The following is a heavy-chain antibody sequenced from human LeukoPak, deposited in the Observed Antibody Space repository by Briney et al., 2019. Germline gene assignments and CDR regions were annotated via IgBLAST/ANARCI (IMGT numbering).Heavy chain of an antibody. J-gene: IGHJ5*02. CDR2: ISYDGSNK. D-gene: IGHD2-15*01. Sequence: PGGSLRLSCAASGFTFSSNAMSWVRQAPGKGLEWVAVISYDGSNKYYADSVKGRFTISRDNSKNTLYLQMNSLRAEDTAVYYCAKGQGLGGWFDPWGQGTLVTVSS. CDR1: GFTFSSNA. V-gene: IGHV3-30*18. CDR3: AKGQGLGGWFDP.